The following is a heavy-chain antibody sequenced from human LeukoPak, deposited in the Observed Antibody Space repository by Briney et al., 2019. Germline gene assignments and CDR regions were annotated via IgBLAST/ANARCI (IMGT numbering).Heavy chain of an antibody. D-gene: IGHD5-18*01. Sequence: GGSLRLSCATSGFPFETNAMSWVRQAPGKGLEWVATIGNTETFYADSVTGRFTISRDNSKNTVNLQLNRLRVEDTAIYYCAKDWIQFNRVFDCFDSWGQGTLVTVSS. CDR2: IGNTET. CDR3: AKDWIQFNRVFDCFDS. CDR1: GFPFETNA. J-gene: IGHJ4*02. V-gene: IGHV3-23*01.